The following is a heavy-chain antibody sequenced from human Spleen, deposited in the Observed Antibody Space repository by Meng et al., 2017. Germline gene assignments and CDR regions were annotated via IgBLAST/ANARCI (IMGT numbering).Heavy chain of an antibody. Sequence: LSLTCAASGFTFSSYEMNWVRQAPGKGLEWVSYISSSGSTIYYADSVKGRFTISRDNAKNSLYLQMNSLRAEDTAVYYCARAVVITTDFGYWGQGTLVTVSS. J-gene: IGHJ4*02. D-gene: IGHD3-22*01. CDR1: GFTFSSYE. CDR2: ISSSGSTI. CDR3: ARAVVITTDFGY. V-gene: IGHV3-48*03.